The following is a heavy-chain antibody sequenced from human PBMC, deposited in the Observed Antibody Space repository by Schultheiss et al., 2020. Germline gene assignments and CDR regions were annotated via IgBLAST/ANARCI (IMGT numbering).Heavy chain of an antibody. V-gene: IGHV3-30*14. J-gene: IGHJ4*02. D-gene: IGHD6-13*01. CDR1: GFTFNNYA. CDR2: ISYDGSNK. Sequence: GGSLRLSCAASGFTFNNYAMTWVRQAPGKGLEWVAVISYDGSNKYYADSVKGRFTISRDNSKNTLYLQMNSLRAEDTALYYCAKDSAGYSSSWYNYWGQGTLVTVSA. CDR3: AKDSAGYSSSWYNY.